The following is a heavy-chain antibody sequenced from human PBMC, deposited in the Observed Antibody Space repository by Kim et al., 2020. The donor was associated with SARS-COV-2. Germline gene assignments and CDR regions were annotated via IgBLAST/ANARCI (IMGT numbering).Heavy chain of an antibody. D-gene: IGHD2-21*01. J-gene: IGHJ4*02. CDR1: GFTFSSYA. CDR3: AKHLMGIAKAFDY. V-gene: IGHV3-23*01. Sequence: GGSLRLSCAASGFTFSSYAMSWVRQAPGKGLDGVSSITTRGGSPYYSASVKGRFTISRDNSKNTLYMQMNSLRVEDTAVYYCAKHLMGIAKAFDYWGQGTLVTVSS. CDR2: ITTRGGSP.